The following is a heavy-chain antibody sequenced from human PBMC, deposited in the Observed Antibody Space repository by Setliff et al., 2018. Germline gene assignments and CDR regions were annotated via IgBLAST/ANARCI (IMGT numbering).Heavy chain of an antibody. CDR1: GFMFSTYW. J-gene: IGHJ4*02. CDR3: TRVSADYHGSGSLDF. D-gene: IGHD3-10*01. V-gene: IGHV3-7*03. Sequence: AGGSLRLSCAASGFMFSTYWMSWVRQAPGKGLEWVADIKYDGSEEYYVDSVEGRFTISRDNAGRSVFLQMDSLRAEDTAVYYCTRVSADYHGSGSLDFWGQGTLVTVSS. CDR2: IKYDGSEE.